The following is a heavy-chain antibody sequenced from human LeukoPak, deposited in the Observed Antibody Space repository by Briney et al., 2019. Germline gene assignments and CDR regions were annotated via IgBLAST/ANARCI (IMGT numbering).Heavy chain of an antibody. V-gene: IGHV1-69*02. CDR1: GGTFSSYT. CDR3: ARSPEIYGDYLFDY. Sequence: SVKVSCKASGGTFSSYTISWVRQAPGQGLEWMGRIIPILGIASYAQKFQGRVMITADKSTSTAYMELSSLRSEDTAVYYCARSPEIYGDYLFDYWGQGTLVTVSS. D-gene: IGHD4-17*01. J-gene: IGHJ4*02. CDR2: IIPILGIA.